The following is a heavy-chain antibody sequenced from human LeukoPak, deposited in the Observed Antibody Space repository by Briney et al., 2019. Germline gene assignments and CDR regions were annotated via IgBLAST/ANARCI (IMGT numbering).Heavy chain of an antibody. CDR1: GFTFSSYW. D-gene: IGHD3-22*01. CDR2: IKQDGSKT. J-gene: IGHJ4*02. CDR3: ARVGSEVVIDY. V-gene: IGHV3-7*02. Sequence: QPGGSLRLSCAASGFTFSSYWMSWVRQAPGKGLEWVANIKQDGSKTYYVDSVKGRFTISRDNAKNSLYLQMNSLRAEDTAVYYCARVGSEVVIDYWGQGTLVTVSS.